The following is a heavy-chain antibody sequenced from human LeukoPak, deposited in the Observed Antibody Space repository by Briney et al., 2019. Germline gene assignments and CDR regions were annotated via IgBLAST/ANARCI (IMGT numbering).Heavy chain of an antibody. J-gene: IGHJ4*02. V-gene: IGHV3-48*01. CDR2: ISSSGDTI. CDR3: AKVGYYGSGSSRTFDY. CDR1: GFTFSSYS. Sequence: PGGSLRLSCAASGFTFSSYSMNWVRQAPGKGLEWISYISSSGDTIYYADSVKGRFTISRDNSKNTLYLQMNSLRAEDTAVYYCAKVGYYGSGSSRTFDYWGQGTLVTVSS. D-gene: IGHD3-10*01.